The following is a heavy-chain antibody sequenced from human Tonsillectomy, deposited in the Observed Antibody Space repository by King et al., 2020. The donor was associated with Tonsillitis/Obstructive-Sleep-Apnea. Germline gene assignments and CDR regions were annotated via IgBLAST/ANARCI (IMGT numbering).Heavy chain of an antibody. CDR2: IYYSGST. V-gene: IGHV4-39*01. Sequence: QLQESGPGLVKPSETLSLTCTVSGGSISSSSYYWGCIRQPPGKGLEWIGSIYYSGSTYYNPSLKSRVTISVDTSKNQFSLKLSSVTAADTAVYYCARQQYYYYYMDVWGKGTTVTVSS. CDR1: GGSISSSSYY. J-gene: IGHJ6*03. CDR3: ARQQYYYYYMDV.